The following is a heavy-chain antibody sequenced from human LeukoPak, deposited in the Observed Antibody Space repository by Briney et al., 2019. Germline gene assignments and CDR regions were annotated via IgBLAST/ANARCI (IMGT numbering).Heavy chain of an antibody. V-gene: IGHV3-48*04. J-gene: IGHJ4*02. D-gene: IGHD3-10*01. CDR3: AREDGDGGFDY. Sequence: GGSLRLSCAASGFTFSSYDMNWVRQAPGKGLEWVSYISTSSSVIFYADSVKGRFTVSRDNAKNSLYLQMNSLRAEDTAVYYCAREDGDGGFDYWGQGTLVTVSS. CDR1: GFTFSSYD. CDR2: ISTSSSVI.